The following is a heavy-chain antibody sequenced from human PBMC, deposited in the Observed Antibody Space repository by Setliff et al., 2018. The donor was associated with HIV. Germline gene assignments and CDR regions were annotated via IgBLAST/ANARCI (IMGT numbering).Heavy chain of an antibody. CDR1: GDSITNDDYY. V-gene: IGHV4-39*01. CDR3: ARVQMAYAAFDV. D-gene: IGHD4-17*01. Sequence: SETLSLTCTVSGDSITNDDYYWGWIRQPPGKGLEWIAIIHYNGRTYYDPSLKSRVTIFVDTSKTQFYLKLRSVTASDTAVYYCARVQMAYAAFDVWGQGTMVT. CDR2: IHYNGRT. J-gene: IGHJ3*01.